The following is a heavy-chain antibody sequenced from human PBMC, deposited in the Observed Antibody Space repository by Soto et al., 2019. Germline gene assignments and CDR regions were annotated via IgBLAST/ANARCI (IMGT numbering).Heavy chain of an antibody. CDR1: AYSFNTYW. CDR3: ATWRGSSWFDY. V-gene: IGHV5-51*01. J-gene: IGHJ4*02. CDR2: IFFGASKI. Sequence: GESLKISCKGSAYSFNTYWIAWVRQTPGKGLEWMGSIFFGASKIRYSPSFEGQVTISAVKSINTAYLHWSSLKASDSAIYYCATWRGSSWFDYWGQGSLVTVSS. D-gene: IGHD6-13*01.